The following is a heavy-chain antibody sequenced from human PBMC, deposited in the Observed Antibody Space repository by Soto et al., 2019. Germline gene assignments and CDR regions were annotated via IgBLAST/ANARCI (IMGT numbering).Heavy chain of an antibody. CDR3: AKRITMSGYGAYYSYRMDS. Sequence: VHLVESGGGVVQPGRSLRLSCAASGFTFKNYGMHWVRQAPGKGLEWVAVIAHDGGTKHYAASVKCRFTIFRADFKIPVSLPMTSLRPDDTAVYYCAKRITMSGYGAYYSYRMDSWGQGTTVIVSS. J-gene: IGHJ6*02. V-gene: IGHV3-33*05. D-gene: IGHD3-3*01. CDR2: IAHDGGTK. CDR1: GFTFKNYG.